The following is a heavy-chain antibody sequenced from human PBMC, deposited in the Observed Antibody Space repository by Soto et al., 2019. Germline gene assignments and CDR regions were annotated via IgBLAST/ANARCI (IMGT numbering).Heavy chain of an antibody. CDR1: GFTFSSYA. CDR3: ASDSRSSDI. Sequence: QVQLVESGGGVVQPGRSLRLSCAASGFTFSSYAMHWVRQAPGKGLEWVAVISYDGSNKYYADSVKGRCTISKDNSKNTLYVHMSSLRAGDTAVSYCASDSRSSDICGKGTMGIVSS. V-gene: IGHV3-30*14. J-gene: IGHJ3*02. CDR2: ISYDGSNK.